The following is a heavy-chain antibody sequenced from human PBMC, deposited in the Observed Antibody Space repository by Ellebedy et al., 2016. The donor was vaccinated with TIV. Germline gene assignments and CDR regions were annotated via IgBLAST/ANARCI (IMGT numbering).Heavy chain of an antibody. CDR3: AKDLAMEIKSTSYHDAFDI. V-gene: IGHV3-30-3*01. D-gene: IGHD2-2*01. Sequence: GGSLRLSCAASGFTFSSYAMHWVRQAPGKGLEWVAVISYDGSNKYYADSVKGRFTISRDNAKNSLYLQMNSLRAEDTALYYCAKDLAMEIKSTSYHDAFDIWGQGTMVTVSS. CDR1: GFTFSSYA. J-gene: IGHJ3*02. CDR2: ISYDGSNK.